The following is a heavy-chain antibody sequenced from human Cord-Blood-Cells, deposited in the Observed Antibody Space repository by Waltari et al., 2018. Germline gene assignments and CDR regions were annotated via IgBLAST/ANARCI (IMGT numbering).Heavy chain of an antibody. D-gene: IGHD5-18*01. V-gene: IGHV1-8*03. CDR2: MNPNSGNT. CDR3: ARVMSYGYYYYYYGMDV. CDR1: GYTFTSYD. Sequence: QVQLVQSGAEVKKPGASVKVSCKASGYTFTSYDINWVRRATGQGLEWMGWMNPNSGNTGYAKKFQGRVTITRNTSISTAYMELSSLRSEDTAVYYCARVMSYGYYYYYYGMDVWGQGTTVTVSS. J-gene: IGHJ6*02.